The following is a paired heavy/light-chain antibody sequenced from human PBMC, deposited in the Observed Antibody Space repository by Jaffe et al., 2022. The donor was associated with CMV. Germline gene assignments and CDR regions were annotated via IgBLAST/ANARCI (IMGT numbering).Light chain of an antibody. CDR1: SSNLGAGHD. CDR3: QSYDNILSGAV. Sequence: QSVLTQPPSVSGAPGQRVTISCTGSSSNLGAGHDVQWYQQLPGTAPKLLIHGNSNRPSGVPDRFSGSRSGTSASLAITGLHADDEAEYYCQSYDNILSGAVFGGGTQLTVL. CDR2: GNS. V-gene: IGLV1-40*01. J-gene: IGLJ7*01.
Heavy chain of an antibody. Sequence: QLQLQESGPGLVKPSGTLSLTCTVSGGSISTSNYYWGWIRQPPGKGLEWIGSFYYSGNTYYNPSLKSRVTISVDTSNNHFSLKLNSVTAADTSVYYCARHSAYYAFWDGSGSPRNWFDPWGQGTLVTVSS. V-gene: IGHV4-39*01. J-gene: IGHJ5*02. CDR2: FYYSGNT. CDR1: GGSISTSNYY. CDR3: ARHSAYYAFWDGSGSPRNWFDP. D-gene: IGHD3-3*01.